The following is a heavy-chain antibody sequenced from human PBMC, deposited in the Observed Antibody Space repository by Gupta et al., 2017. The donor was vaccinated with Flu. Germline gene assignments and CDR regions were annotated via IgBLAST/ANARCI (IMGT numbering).Heavy chain of an antibody. D-gene: IGHD3-9*01. CDR2: IKSKTDGGTT. CDR3: TTGSVLRYFDWSNKYYYYGMDV. CDR1: GFTFSNAW. Sequence: EVQLVESGGGLVKPGGSLRLSCAASGFTFSNAWMSWVRQAPGKGLEWVGRIKSKTDGGTTDYAAPVKGRFTISRDDSKNTLYLQMNSLKTEDTAVYYCTTGSVLRYFDWSNKYYYYGMDVWGQGTTVTVSS. J-gene: IGHJ6*02. V-gene: IGHV3-15*01.